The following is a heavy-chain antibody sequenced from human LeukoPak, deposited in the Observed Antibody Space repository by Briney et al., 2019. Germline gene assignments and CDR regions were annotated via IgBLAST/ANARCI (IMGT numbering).Heavy chain of an antibody. D-gene: IGHD4-23*01. CDR2: IYPGESDT. V-gene: IGHV5-51*01. CDR3: ARGPYGGKRGHFDY. Sequence: GEPLNISCKGSGYSFTSYWSGWVRQMPGKGVEWMGIIYPGESDTRYSPSYEGQFTISADKSISTAYLQWSSLKASDTDMYYCARGPYGGKRGHFDYWGQGTLVTVSS. J-gene: IGHJ4*02. CDR1: GYSFTSYW.